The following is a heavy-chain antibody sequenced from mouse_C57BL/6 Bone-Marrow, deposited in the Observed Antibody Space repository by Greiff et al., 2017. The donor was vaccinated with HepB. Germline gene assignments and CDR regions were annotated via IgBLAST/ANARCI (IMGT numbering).Heavy chain of an antibody. Sequence: VQLKESGAELVRPGVSVKLSCTASGFNIKDDYMHWVKQRPEQGLEWIGWIDPENGDTEYASKFQGKATITADTSSNTAYLQLSSLTSEDTAVYYCTTRTGTGFAYWGQGTLVTVSA. CDR1: GFNIKDDY. CDR3: TTRTGTGFAY. CDR2: IDPENGDT. V-gene: IGHV14-4*01. J-gene: IGHJ3*01. D-gene: IGHD4-1*01.